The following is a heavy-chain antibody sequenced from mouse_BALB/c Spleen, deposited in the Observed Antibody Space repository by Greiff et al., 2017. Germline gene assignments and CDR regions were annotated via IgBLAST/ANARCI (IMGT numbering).Heavy chain of an antibody. V-gene: IGHV3-2*02. CDR2: ISYSGST. CDR3: ARSTMITTAVAWFAY. Sequence: EVQLQQSGPGLVKPSQSLSLTCTVTGYSITSDYAWNWIRQFPGNKLEWMGYISYSGSTSYNPSLKSRISITRDTSKNQFFLQLNSVTTEDTATYYCARSTMITTAVAWFAYWGQGTLVTVSA. CDR1: GYSITSDYA. D-gene: IGHD2-4*01. J-gene: IGHJ3*01.